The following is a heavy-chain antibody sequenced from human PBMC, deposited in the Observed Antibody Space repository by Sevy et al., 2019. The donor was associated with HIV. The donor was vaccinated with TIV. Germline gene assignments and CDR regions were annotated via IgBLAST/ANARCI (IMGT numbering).Heavy chain of an antibody. D-gene: IGHD3-3*01. CDR2: INPNRGGT. V-gene: IGHV1-2*07. J-gene: IGHJ6*02. CDR3: ARGMSAYLLANGMDV. CDR1: GYTFSDYY. Sequence: ASVKVSCKAYGYTFSDYYMHWVRQAPGQGLEWMGWINPNRGGTNYAHMFQGRVTMTRDTSISTAYMELSSLRSDDTAIYDCARGMSAYLLANGMDVWGQGTTVTVSS.